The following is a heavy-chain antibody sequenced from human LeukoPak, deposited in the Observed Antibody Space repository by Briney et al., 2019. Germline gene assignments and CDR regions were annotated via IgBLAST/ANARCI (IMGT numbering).Heavy chain of an antibody. CDR1: EFTFSNAW. V-gene: IGHV3-15*01. D-gene: IGHD4-17*01. CDR3: TRRHDYGDYLNWFDP. J-gene: IGHJ5*02. CDR2: IKSKTDGGTT. Sequence: GGSLRLSCAASEFTFSNAWMSWVRQAPGKGLEWVGRIKSKTDGGTTDYAAPVKGRFTISRDDSKNTLYLQMNSLKTEDTAVYYCTRRHDYGDYLNWFDPWGQGTLVTVSP.